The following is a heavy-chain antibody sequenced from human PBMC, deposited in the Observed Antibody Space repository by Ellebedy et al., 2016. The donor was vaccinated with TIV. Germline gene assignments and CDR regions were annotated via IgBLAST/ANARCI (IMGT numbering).Heavy chain of an antibody. CDR2: IFSNDKK. J-gene: IGHJ6*02. Sequence: SGPTLVKPTETLTLTCTVSGFSLSDARMGVTWIRQPPGKALEWLANIFSNDKKSYSTSLKTRLTISKDTSKSQVVLTLTNMDPVDTATYYCARIRADFWSGYVENYNYYYGMDVWGQGTTVTVSS. CDR3: ARIRADFWSGYVENYNYYYGMDV. D-gene: IGHD3-3*01. CDR1: GFSLSDARMG. V-gene: IGHV2-26*01.